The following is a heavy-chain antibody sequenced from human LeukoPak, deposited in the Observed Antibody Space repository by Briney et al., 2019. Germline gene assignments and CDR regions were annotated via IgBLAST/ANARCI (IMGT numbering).Heavy chain of an antibody. CDR2: ISGSGGST. CDR1: GFTFSSYG. Sequence: GGSLRLSCAASGFTFSSYGMTWVRQAPGKGLEWVSAISGSGGSTYYADSVKGRFTISRDNSENTLYLQMNSLRAEDTAIYYCAKAGVTVSAANVKWFDPWGQGTLVTVSS. D-gene: IGHD2-2*01. V-gene: IGHV3-23*01. J-gene: IGHJ5*02. CDR3: AKAGVTVSAANVKWFDP.